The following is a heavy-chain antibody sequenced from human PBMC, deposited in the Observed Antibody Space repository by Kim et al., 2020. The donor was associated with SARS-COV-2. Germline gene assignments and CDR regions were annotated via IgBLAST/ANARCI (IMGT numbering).Heavy chain of an antibody. J-gene: IGHJ4*02. V-gene: IGHV3-48*02. CDR2: ISSASTK. CDR1: GFTFSNYN. CDR3: TRGVSSYSSGWYFDY. Sequence: GGSLRLSCAASGFTFSNYNMNWVRQAPGKGLEWVSYISSASTKYYADSVKGRFTISRDNAKNSLYLQMNSLRDEDTAVYYCTRGVSSYSSGWYFDYWGQRTLVTVSS. D-gene: IGHD6-19*01.